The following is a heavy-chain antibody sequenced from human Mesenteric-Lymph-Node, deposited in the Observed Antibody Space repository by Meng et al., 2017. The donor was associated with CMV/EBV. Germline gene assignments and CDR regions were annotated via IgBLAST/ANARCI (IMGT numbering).Heavy chain of an antibody. CDR3: ARGVSTYCTSTSCYGGWFDP. CDR2: ISSSSGYI. Sequence: GGSLRLSCAASGFTLSKYAMNWVRQAPGKGLEWVSSISSSSGYIYYADSVKGRFTISGDDAKNSLYLQMNSLRAEDSAVYYCARGVSTYCTSTSCYGGWFDPWGLGTLVTVSS. V-gene: IGHV3-21*06. J-gene: IGHJ5*02. D-gene: IGHD2-2*01. CDR1: GFTLSKYA.